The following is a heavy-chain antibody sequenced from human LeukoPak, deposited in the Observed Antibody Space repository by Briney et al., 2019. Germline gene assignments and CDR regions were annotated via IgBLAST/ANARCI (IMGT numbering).Heavy chain of an antibody. CDR1: GFTFSDYY. V-gene: IGHV3-11*01. CDR2: ISTSGSTI. CDR3: ARDKDDYGSGNHWFDP. J-gene: IGHJ5*02. Sequence: GGSLRLSCAASGFTFSDYYMSWIRQAPGKGLEWVSYISTSGSTIYYADSVKGRFTISRDNAKNSLYLQMNSLRAEDTAVYYCARDKDDYGSGNHWFDPWGQGTLVTVSS. D-gene: IGHD3-10*01.